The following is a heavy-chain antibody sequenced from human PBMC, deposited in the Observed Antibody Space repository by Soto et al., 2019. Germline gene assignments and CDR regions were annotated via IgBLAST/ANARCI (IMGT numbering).Heavy chain of an antibody. CDR1: GFTVSGDY. CDR2: IHFGGNT. D-gene: IGHD6-19*01. V-gene: IGHV3-53*01. CDR3: TKVSPQWLVHDY. J-gene: IGHJ4*02. Sequence: WGSLRLSCAASGFTVSGDYVSWVRQAPGKGLECVSVIHFGGNTYYADSVKGRFTVSRDNSKNTLYLQMNSLRVEDTAIYFCTKVSPQWLVHDYWGQGTLVTV.